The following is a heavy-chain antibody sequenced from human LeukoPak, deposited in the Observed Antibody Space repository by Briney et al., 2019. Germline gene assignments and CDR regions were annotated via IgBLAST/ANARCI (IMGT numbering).Heavy chain of an antibody. CDR2: IKQDGSEK. D-gene: IGHD2-2*01. J-gene: IGHJ5*02. V-gene: IGHV3-7*01. CDR1: GFTFSSYW. Sequence: GSLRLSCAASGFTFSSYWMSWVRQAPGKGLEWVANIKQDGSEKYYVDSVKGRFTISRDNAKNSLYLQMNSLRAEDTAVYYCARDDCSSMSCYHNWFDPWGQGTLVTVSS. CDR3: ARDDCSSMSCYHNWFDP.